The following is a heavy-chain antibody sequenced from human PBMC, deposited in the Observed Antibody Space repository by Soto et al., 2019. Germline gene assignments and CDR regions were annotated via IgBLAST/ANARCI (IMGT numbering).Heavy chain of an antibody. CDR1: GLKFGGHA. CDR3: AKPWVPRITDRPPRFDY. CDR2: ISGSGGST. J-gene: IGHJ4*02. Sequence: PVGSKRHSWTASGLKFGGHAMSWVRKAQGKGLEWVSAISGSGGSTYYADSVKGRFTISRDNSKNTLYLQMNSLRAEDTAVYYCAKPWVPRITDRPPRFDYRGRGTLVT. V-gene: IGHV3-23*01. D-gene: IGHD6-6*01.